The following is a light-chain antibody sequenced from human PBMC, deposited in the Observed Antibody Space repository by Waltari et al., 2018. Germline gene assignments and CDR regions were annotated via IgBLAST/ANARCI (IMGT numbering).Light chain of an antibody. CDR3: SSYSSSTSPFA. CDR1: SLDVGSYYY. V-gene: IGLV2-14*03. J-gene: IGLJ1*01. CDR2: DVS. Sequence: QSALTQPASVSGSPGQSITISCTGTSLDVGSYYYVSWYQQHPGTAPKLMIYDVSNRPSGVSNRLSGSTSVYTASLTISGLQAEDEADYYCSSYSSSTSPFAFGARTRVTVL.